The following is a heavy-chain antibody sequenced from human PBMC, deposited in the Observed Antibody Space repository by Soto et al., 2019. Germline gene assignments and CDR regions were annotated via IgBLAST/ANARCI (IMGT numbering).Heavy chain of an antibody. CDR3: ARSREFDY. CDR1: GGSLSGATDS. CDR2: IFPSGTT. Sequence: SETLSLTCGVSGGSLSGATDSWNWIRQPPGKGLEWIGYIFPSGTTYYNPSLKSRVTISIDVSKNQFSLSLRSLTAAHTAVYYCARSREFDYWSQGTLVTVSS. V-gene: IGHV4-30-2*01. J-gene: IGHJ4*02.